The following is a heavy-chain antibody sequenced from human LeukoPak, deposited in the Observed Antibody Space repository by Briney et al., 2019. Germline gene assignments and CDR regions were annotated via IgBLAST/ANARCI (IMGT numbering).Heavy chain of an antibody. CDR1: GYSFTGYS. CDR3: ARGRGSDIVATGLSY. J-gene: IGHJ4*02. Sequence: ASVKVSCKASGYSFTGYSIHWVRQAPGQGLEWMGWINPNSGGTNYAQNFQGRVTMTRDTSISTAYMELSRLRSDDTAVYYCARGRGSDIVATGLSYWGQGTLVTVSS. V-gene: IGHV1-2*02. D-gene: IGHD5-12*01. CDR2: INPNSGGT.